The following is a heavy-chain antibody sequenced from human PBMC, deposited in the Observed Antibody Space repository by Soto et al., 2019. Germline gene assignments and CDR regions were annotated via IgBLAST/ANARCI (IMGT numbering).Heavy chain of an antibody. CDR2: INPNSGDT. D-gene: IGHD3-22*01. J-gene: IGHJ4*02. V-gene: IGHV1-2*02. Sequence: GASVKVSCKASGYTFIGYYMHWVRQAPGQGLEWMGWINPNSGDTNYAQKFQGRVNMTRDTSISTAYTELSRLRFDDTVVYYCARARTNYYNTSDYDFWGQGTLVTVSS. CDR1: GYTFIGYY. CDR3: ARARTNYYNTSDYDF.